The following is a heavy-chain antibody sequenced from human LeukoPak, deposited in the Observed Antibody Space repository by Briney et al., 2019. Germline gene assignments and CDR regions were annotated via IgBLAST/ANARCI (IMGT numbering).Heavy chain of an antibody. CDR2: IGGDGGEK. J-gene: IGHJ3*01. CDR3: AKDYFRRNGVYDAFDL. V-gene: IGHV3-23*01. D-gene: IGHD3-9*01. Sequence: PGRSLRLSCVGSGFTFGDFAMSWVRQAPGAGPEWVSVIGGDGGEKYYADFVKGRFTISRDNSENTMYLQMSSLRAEDTAVYYCAKDYFRRNGVYDAFDLWGHGTTVTVS. CDR1: GFTFGDFA.